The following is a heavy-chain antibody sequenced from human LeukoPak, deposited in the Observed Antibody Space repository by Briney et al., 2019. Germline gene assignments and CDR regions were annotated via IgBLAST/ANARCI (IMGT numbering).Heavy chain of an antibody. CDR1: GFTFSGSA. CDR2: IRSKANSYAT. Sequence: GGSLRLSCAASGFTFSGSAMHWVRQASGKGLEWVGRIRSKANSYATAYAASVKGRFTISRDDSKNTAYLQMNSLKTEDTAVYYYTIARGSPFSFQHWGQGTLVTVSS. V-gene: IGHV3-73*01. CDR3: TIARGSPFSFQH. J-gene: IGHJ1*01. D-gene: IGHD6-6*01.